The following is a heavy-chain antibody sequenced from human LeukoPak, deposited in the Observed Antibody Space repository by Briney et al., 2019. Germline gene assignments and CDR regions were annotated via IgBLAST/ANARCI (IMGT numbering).Heavy chain of an antibody. J-gene: IGHJ6*03. V-gene: IGHV1-2*02. Sequence: ASVKVSCKASGYTFTGYYMHWVRQAPGQGLEWMGWINPNSGGTNYAQKFQGRVTMTRDTSISTAYMELSRLRSDDTAVYYCARSGWYDYDFWRSYYYYMDVWGKGTTVTVSS. CDR1: GYTFTGYY. D-gene: IGHD3-3*01. CDR3: ARSGWYDYDFWRSYYYYMDV. CDR2: INPNSGGT.